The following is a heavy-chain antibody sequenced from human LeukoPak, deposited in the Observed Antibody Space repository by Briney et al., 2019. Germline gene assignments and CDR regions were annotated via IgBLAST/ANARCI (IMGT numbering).Heavy chain of an antibody. Sequence: GQSLTLACAASAFTFSSFSMKWVRLAPGKGLEWVSAIIASGGATYYAGSVKGRFTNPRDNSENTLYLRMNSLRAEDTAIYYCAKDRLGGNNYGHFDYWGQGTLVTVSS. D-gene: IGHD5-18*01. J-gene: IGHJ4*02. CDR3: AKDRLGGNNYGHFDY. CDR1: AFTFSSFS. V-gene: IGHV3-23*01. CDR2: IIASGGAT.